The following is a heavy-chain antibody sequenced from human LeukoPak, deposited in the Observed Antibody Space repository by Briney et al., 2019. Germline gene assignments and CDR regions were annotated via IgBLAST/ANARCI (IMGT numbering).Heavy chain of an antibody. CDR3: ARSGYVDYDFWSGYYLFDY. Sequence: PSETLSLTCTVSGGSISSYYWSWIRQPPGKGLEWIGYIYYSGSTYYNPSLKSRVTISVDTSKNQFSLKLSSVPAADTAVYYCARSGYVDYDFWSGYYLFDYWGQGTLVTVSS. CDR1: GGSISSYY. CDR2: IYYSGST. V-gene: IGHV4-59*08. J-gene: IGHJ4*02. D-gene: IGHD3-3*01.